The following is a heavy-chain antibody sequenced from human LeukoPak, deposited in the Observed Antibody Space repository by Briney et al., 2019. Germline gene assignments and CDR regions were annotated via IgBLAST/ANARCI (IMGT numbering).Heavy chain of an antibody. CDR3: ARDVVFDI. V-gene: IGHV3-21*01. J-gene: IGHJ3*02. CDR1: GFTISSYS. CDR2: ISSSSSYI. Sequence: GGSRRLSCAASGFTISSYSMYWVRQAPGKGLEWVSSISSSSSYIYYADSVKGRFTISRDNAKNSLYLQMNSLRAEDTAVYYCARDVVFDIWGQGTMVTVSS.